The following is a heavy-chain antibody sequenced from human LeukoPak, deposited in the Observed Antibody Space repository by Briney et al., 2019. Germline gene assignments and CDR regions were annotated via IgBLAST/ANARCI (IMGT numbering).Heavy chain of an antibody. CDR2: IISSSSYI. CDR1: GFTFSSYS. Sequence: GGSLRLSCAASGFTFSSYSMNWVRQAPGKGLEWVSSIISSSSYIYYADSVKGRFTISRDNAKNSLYLQMNSLRAEDTAVYYCARDPASGYYYYYMDVWGKGTTVTVSS. J-gene: IGHJ6*03. V-gene: IGHV3-21*01. D-gene: IGHD3-10*01. CDR3: ARDPASGYYYYYMDV.